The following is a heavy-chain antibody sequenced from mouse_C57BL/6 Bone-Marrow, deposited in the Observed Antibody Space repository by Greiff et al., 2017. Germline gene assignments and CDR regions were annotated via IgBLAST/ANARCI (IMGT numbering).Heavy chain of an antibody. CDR2: IDPENGDT. V-gene: IGHV14-4*01. Sequence: VQLKQSGAELVRPGASVKLSCTASGFNIKDDYMHWVKQRPEQGLEWIGWIDPENGDTEYASKFQGKATITADTSSNTAYLQLSSLTSEDTAVYYCTDPIYDGYYFDVWGTETTVTVSS. CDR3: TDPIYDGYYFDV. D-gene: IGHD2-3*01. J-gene: IGHJ1*03. CDR1: GFNIKDDY.